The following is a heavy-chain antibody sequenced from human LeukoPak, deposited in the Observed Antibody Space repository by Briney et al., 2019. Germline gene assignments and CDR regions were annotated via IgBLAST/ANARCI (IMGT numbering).Heavy chain of an antibody. CDR3: ARDLSLIAY. V-gene: IGHV3-30*01. CDR1: GFTFSSYA. CDR2: ISYVGSNK. Sequence: GGSLRLSCAASGFTFSSYAMHWVRQAAGKGLEWVAVISYVGSNKYYAASVKGRFTISRDNSKNTLYLQMNSLRAEDTAVYYCARDLSLIAYWGQGTLVTVSS. J-gene: IGHJ4*02.